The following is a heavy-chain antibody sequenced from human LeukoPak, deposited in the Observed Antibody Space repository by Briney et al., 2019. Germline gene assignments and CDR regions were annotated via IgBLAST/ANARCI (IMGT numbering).Heavy chain of an antibody. J-gene: IGHJ4*02. V-gene: IGHV7-4-1*02. Sequence: ASVKVSCKASGYTFTTYAMNWVRQAPGQGLEWMGWINTNTENPTYAQGFTGRFVFSLDTSVSTAYLQISSLKAEDTAVYYCASPDSGYHLDSWGQGTLVTVSS. CDR2: INTNTENP. CDR1: GYTFTTYA. CDR3: ASPDSGYHLDS. D-gene: IGHD5-12*01.